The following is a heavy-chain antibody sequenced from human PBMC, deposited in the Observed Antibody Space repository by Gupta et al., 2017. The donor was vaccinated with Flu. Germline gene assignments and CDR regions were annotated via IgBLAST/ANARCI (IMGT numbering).Heavy chain of an antibody. CDR3: ARDYRTAVANYDY. D-gene: IGHD6-19*01. CDR1: GFLFSSYW. CDR2: IDSDGSST. J-gene: IGHJ4*02. Sequence: EVHLVESGGGLVQPGGSLRLACAASGFLFSSYWMHWVRQAPEKGLVWVSRIDSDGSSTTYADSVKGRFTISRDNAKNTLYLEMNSLRADDTAVYYCARDYRTAVANYDYWGQGTLVTVSS. V-gene: IGHV3-74*01.